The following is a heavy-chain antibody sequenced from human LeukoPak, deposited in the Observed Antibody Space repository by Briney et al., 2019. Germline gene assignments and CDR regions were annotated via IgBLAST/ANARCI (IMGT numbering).Heavy chain of an antibody. CDR2: INDSGST. CDR3: ARDHGYSSYIGYYYYYYMDV. CDR1: GGSFSGYY. V-gene: IGHV4-34*01. Sequence: PSETLSLTCAVYGGSFSGYYWSWIRQPPGKGLEWIGEINDSGSTNYNPSLKSRVTISVDTSKNQFSLKLSSVTAADTAVYYCARDHGYSSYIGYYYYYYMDVWGKGTTVTVSS. D-gene: IGHD6-19*01. J-gene: IGHJ6*03.